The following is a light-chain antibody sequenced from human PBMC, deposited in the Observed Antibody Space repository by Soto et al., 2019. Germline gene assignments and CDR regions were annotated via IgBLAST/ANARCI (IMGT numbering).Light chain of an antibody. CDR1: QSIGNW. CDR3: QQYSDSSGT. Sequence: DVQVTQSHSTLSPSVGDRVTITCGASQSIGNWLAWYQQKPGKAPKLLIFDASTLESGVPSRFSGSGSGTEFTLTISSLQPDDFATYYCQQYSDSSGTFGQGTKVDIK. V-gene: IGKV1-5*01. J-gene: IGKJ1*01. CDR2: DAS.